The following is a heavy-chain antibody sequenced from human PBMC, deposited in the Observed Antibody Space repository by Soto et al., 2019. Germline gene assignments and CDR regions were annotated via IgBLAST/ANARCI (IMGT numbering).Heavy chain of an antibody. CDR3: ARSNSWDFDD. CDR1: GGFIISGGYY. J-gene: IGHJ4*02. V-gene: IGHV4-31*03. D-gene: IGHD2-2*01. CDR2: IYYSGST. Sequence: SETLSLTCTVSGGFIISGGYYWSWIRQHPGKGLEWIGYIYYSGSTYYNPPLKSRVTISVDTSKNQFSLKLSSVTAADTAVYYCARSNSWDFDDWGQGTLVTVSS.